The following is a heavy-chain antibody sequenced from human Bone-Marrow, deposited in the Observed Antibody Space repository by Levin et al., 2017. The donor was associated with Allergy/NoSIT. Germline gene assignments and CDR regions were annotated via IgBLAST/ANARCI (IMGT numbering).Heavy chain of an antibody. D-gene: IGHD4-17*01. Sequence: ASVKVSCKASGGTSNYTISWVRQAPGQGLEWMGNIIPILGLVNYAQKFQGRVTITADKSTSTAYMELTSLKSEDTAIFYCARDLNRYGDFTNWFDPWGQGTLVTVSS. CDR1: GGTSNYT. V-gene: IGHV1-69*04. CDR3: ARDLNRYGDFTNWFDP. CDR2: IIPILGLV. J-gene: IGHJ5*02.